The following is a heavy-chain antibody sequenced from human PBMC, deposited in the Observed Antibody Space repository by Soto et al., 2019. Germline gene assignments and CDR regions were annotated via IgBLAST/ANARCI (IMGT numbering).Heavy chain of an antibody. V-gene: IGHV3-21*01. CDR1: EFTFRSYS. CDR2: ISSGGSYI. D-gene: IGHD6-19*01. CDR3: ARTLRAVAGLDSFDI. J-gene: IGHJ3*02. Sequence: EVQLVESGGGLVKPGGSLRLSCAASEFTFRSYSMNWVRQAQGKGLEWVSSISSGGSYIFYADSVKGRFTISRDNAKSSLYLQMNGLRAEDTAVYYCARTLRAVAGLDSFDIWGQGTMITVSS.